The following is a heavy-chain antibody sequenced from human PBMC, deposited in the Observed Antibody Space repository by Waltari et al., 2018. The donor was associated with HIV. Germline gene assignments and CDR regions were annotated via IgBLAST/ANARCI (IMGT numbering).Heavy chain of an antibody. D-gene: IGHD3-22*01. CDR2: IKSRADGGTT. V-gene: IGHV3-15*05. CDR3: TTDEFYYGNSGYFDY. CDR1: GFTFSNAW. J-gene: IGHJ4*02. Sequence: EVQLVESGGDLVKPGGCLRLSCAASGFTFSNAWMSWVRQAPGKGPEWVGRIKSRADGGTTDYAAPVKGRFTSSRDDSKNTLYLQMNSLRFEETAVYYCTTDEFYYGNSGYFDYWGQGTLVTVSS.